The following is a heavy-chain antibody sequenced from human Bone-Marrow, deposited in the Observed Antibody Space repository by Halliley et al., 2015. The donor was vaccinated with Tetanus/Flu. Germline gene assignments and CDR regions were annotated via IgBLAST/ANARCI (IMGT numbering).Heavy chain of an antibody. J-gene: IGHJ4*02. D-gene: IGHD2-2*02. CDR3: AGAWYCSSTSCYRFDY. CDR2: IYHSGSA. V-gene: IGHV4-31*02. Sequence: YIYHSGSANYTPSFKGRVSMSVDTSRNQFSLTLNSVAAADTAVYYCAGAWYCSSTSCYRFDYWGQGALVTVSS.